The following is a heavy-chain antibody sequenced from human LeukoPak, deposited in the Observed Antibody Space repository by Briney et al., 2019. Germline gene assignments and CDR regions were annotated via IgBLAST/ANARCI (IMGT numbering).Heavy chain of an antibody. CDR3: ARAPGFFFDY. J-gene: IGHJ4*02. V-gene: IGHV3-48*01. Sequence: GGSLRLSCAASGFTFSSYSMNWVRQAPGKGLEWVSYISSSSSTIYYADSVKGRFTISRDNAKNSLYLQMNSLRAEDTAVYYCARAPGFFFDYWGQGTLVTVSS. CDR1: GFTFSSYS. CDR2: ISSSSSTI. D-gene: IGHD3-10*01.